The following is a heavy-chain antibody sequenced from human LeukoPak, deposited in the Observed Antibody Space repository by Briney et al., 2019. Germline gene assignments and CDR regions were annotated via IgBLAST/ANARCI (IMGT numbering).Heavy chain of an antibody. V-gene: IGHV4-59*08. CDR1: GGSISSYY. CDR3: ARLSSLAAARTSGYWYFDL. Sequence: PSETLSLTGTVSGGSISSYYWSWIRQPPRKGLEWIGFIYYIGSTNYNPSLKSRVTISVDTSKNQFSLKLSSVTAADTAVYYCARLSSLAAARTSGYWYFDLWGRGTLVTVSS. J-gene: IGHJ2*01. CDR2: IYYIGST. D-gene: IGHD6-13*01.